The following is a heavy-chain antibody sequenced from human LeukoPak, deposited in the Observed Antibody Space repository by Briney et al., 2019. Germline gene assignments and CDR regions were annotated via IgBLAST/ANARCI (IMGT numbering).Heavy chain of an antibody. CDR3: ARLGSGWYGQVDY. CDR1: GGSISSSSYY. J-gene: IGHJ4*02. D-gene: IGHD6-19*01. Sequence: SETLSLTCTVSGGSISSSSYYWGWIRQPPGQGLEWIGSIYYSGSTYYNPSLKSRVTISVDTSKNQFSLKLSSVTAADTAVYYCARLGSGWYGQVDYWGQGTLVTVSS. V-gene: IGHV4-39*01. CDR2: IYYSGST.